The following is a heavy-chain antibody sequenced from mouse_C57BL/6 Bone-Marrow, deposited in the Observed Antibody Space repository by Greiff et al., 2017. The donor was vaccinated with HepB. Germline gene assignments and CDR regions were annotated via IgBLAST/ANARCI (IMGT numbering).Heavy chain of an antibody. CDR2: IWWDDDK. D-gene: IGHD2-4*01. CDR1: GFSLSTFGMG. Sequence: QVTLKESGPGILQPSQTLSLTCSFSGFSLSTFGMGVGWIRQPSGKGLEWLAHIWWDDDKFYNPALKSRLTISKYTSNNQVFLKFANVDTADTATYYGARPIYYDYPYYAMDYWGQGTSVTVSS. CDR3: ARPIYYDYPYYAMDY. V-gene: IGHV8-8*01. J-gene: IGHJ4*01.